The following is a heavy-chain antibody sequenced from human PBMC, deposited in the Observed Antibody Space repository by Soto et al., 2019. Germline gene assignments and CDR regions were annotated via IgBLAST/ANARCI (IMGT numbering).Heavy chain of an antibody. Sequence: QLQLQESGPGLVKPSETLSLTCSVSGVSISNNSYYWGWIRKPPGKGLEWVGTIYFSVSTFYNPSHQSRVTTSIDTSKNHFSLRLSSVTASETAVYYCARHGSYWGQGTLVTVSS. CDR3: ARHGSY. CDR1: GVSISNNSYY. CDR2: IYFSVST. J-gene: IGHJ4*02. V-gene: IGHV4-39*01.